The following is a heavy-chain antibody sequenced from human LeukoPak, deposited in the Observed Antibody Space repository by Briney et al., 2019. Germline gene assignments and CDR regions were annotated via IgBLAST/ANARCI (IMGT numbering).Heavy chain of an antibody. Sequence: GGSLRLSCAASGFTFSSYGMHWVRQAPGKGLEWVAFIRYDGSNKYYADSVKGRFTISRDNSKNTLYLQMNSLRAEDTAVYYCAKEGGSGWNKFAYWGQGTLVTVSS. V-gene: IGHV3-30*02. CDR1: GFTFSSYG. CDR2: IRYDGSNK. D-gene: IGHD6-19*01. CDR3: AKEGGSGWNKFAY. J-gene: IGHJ4*02.